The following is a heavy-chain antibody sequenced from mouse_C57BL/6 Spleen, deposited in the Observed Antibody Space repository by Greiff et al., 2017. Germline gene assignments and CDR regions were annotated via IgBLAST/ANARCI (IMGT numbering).Heavy chain of an antibody. V-gene: IGHV1-80*01. J-gene: IGHJ2*01. Sequence: QVQLQQSVAELVKPGASLKISCKASGHAFCRYWLNWVQQTPGKGLEWIGQIYPGDGDTNYNGKFKGKATLTADKSSSTAYMQLSSLTSEDSAVYFCARQGGDWGQGTTLTVSS. CDR1: GHAFCRYW. CDR2: IYPGDGDT. CDR3: ARQGGD.